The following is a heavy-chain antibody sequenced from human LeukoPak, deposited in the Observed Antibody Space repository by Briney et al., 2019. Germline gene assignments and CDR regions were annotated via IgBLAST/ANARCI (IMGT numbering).Heavy chain of an antibody. Sequence: ASVTVSFTASGYTFTVYYMHWVRQAPGQGLEWMGWINPNSGGTNYAQKFQGRVTMTRDTSISTAYMELSRLRSDDTAVYYCARDLGPGGDYDFWSGYFYGMDVWGQGTTVTVSS. D-gene: IGHD3-3*01. CDR1: GYTFTVYY. CDR3: ARDLGPGGDYDFWSGYFYGMDV. J-gene: IGHJ6*02. CDR2: INPNSGGT. V-gene: IGHV1-2*02.